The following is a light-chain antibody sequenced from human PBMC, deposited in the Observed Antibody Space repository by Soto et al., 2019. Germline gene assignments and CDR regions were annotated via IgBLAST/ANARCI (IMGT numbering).Light chain of an antibody. V-gene: IGKV1-27*01. CDR2: AAS. CDR1: QGIKNY. CDR3: DSPYYAPFS. Sequence: CVSDGERVTNNCRASQGIKNYLAWYQQKPGETPKLLIYAASTLESGIPPRFSVSGSWTDYTLTMNYLHPRYLATYYSDSPYYAPFSFAGGTKVDIK. J-gene: IGKJ4*01.